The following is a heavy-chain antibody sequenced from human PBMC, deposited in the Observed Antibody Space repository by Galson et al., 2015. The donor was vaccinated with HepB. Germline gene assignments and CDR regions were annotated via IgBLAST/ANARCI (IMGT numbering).Heavy chain of an antibody. CDR1: GFALNSYS. V-gene: IGHV3-21*06. J-gene: IGHJ3*01. CDR2: ITSTSSYI. Sequence: SLRLSCAPSGFALNSYSVNWIRQAPGKGLEWVASITSTSSYIHYVDSVKGRFTISRDNAKNVMDLQMTALRDDDTAVYYCVRGLYEFWGGYRPDTFDLWGQGTMVTVSS. CDR3: VRGLYEFWGGYRPDTFDL. D-gene: IGHD3/OR15-3a*01.